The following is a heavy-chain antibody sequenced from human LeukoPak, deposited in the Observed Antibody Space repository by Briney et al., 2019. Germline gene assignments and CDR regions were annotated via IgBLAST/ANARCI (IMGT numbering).Heavy chain of an antibody. V-gene: IGHV3-30*04. CDR2: ISYDGSNK. CDR3: ASTMVRGVMEKWFDP. CDR1: GFTFSSYA. J-gene: IGHJ5*02. Sequence: GGSLRLSCAASGFTFSSYAMHWVRQAPGKGLEWVAVISYDGSNKYYADSVKGRFTISRDNSKNTLYLQMNSLRAEDTAVYYCASTMVRGVMEKWFDPWGQGTLVTVSS. D-gene: IGHD3-10*01.